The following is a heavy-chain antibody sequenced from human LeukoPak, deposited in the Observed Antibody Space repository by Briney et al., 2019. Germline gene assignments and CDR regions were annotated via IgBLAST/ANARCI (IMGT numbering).Heavy chain of an antibody. CDR2: IKQDGSEI. J-gene: IGHJ4*02. Sequence: GGSLRLSCEASGFSFSNYWMSWVRQAPGKGLEWVANIKQDGSEIYYVDSVRGRFTISRDNAKNSLYLQMNSLRAEDTAVYYCARPSLNTGRYFDYWGQGILVSVSS. CDR1: GFSFSNYW. CDR3: ARPSLNTGRYFDY. D-gene: IGHD2-8*02. V-gene: IGHV3-7*01.